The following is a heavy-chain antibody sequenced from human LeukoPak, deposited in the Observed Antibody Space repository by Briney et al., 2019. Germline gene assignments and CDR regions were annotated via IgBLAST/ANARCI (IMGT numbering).Heavy chain of an antibody. V-gene: IGHV3-23*01. CDR3: ARDSYGDYQPSPHYGMDV. D-gene: IGHD4-17*01. Sequence: GGSLRLSCAASGFTFSSYAMSWVRQAPGKGLEWVSAISGSGGSTYYADSVKGRFTISRDNSKNTLYLQMNSLRAEDTAVYYCARDSYGDYQPSPHYGMDVWGQGTTVTVSS. CDR2: ISGSGGST. J-gene: IGHJ6*02. CDR1: GFTFSSYA.